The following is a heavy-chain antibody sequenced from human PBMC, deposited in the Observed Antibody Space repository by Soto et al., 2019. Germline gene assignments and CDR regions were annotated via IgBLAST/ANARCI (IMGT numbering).Heavy chain of an antibody. Sequence: EVQLVESGGGLVQPGGSLRLSCAASGFTLSSYWMSWVRQAPGKGLEWVANIKQDGSEEYYVDSVKGRFTISRDNAKNSLYLQMNSLSAEDTAVYYCARDDYYGSGRGFYYYYGLDVWGQGATVTVSS. V-gene: IGHV3-7*01. D-gene: IGHD3-10*01. CDR1: GFTLSSYW. CDR3: ARDDYYGSGRGFYYYYGLDV. J-gene: IGHJ6*02. CDR2: IKQDGSEE.